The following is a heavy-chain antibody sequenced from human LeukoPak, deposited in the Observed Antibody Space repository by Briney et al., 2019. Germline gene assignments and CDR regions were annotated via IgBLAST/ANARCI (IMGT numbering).Heavy chain of an antibody. CDR2: INPNHGDT. J-gene: IGHJ4*02. V-gene: IGHV1-2*02. D-gene: IGHD3-9*01. CDR1: GYTFTGYY. CDR3: ARSPHILTGENFDY. Sequence: ASVKVSCKASGYTFTGYYMHWVRQAPGQGLGWMGWINPNHGDTNYAQKFQDRVSMTRDTSISTAYMHLSRLRSDDTAVYYCARSPHILTGENFDYWGQGTLLTVSS.